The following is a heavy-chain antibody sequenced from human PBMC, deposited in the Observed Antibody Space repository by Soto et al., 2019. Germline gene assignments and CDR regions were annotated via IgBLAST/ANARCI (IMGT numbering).Heavy chain of an antibody. CDR2: ISSSSTI. Sequence: PGGSLRLSCAASGLTFSSYSMNWVRQAPGKGLEWVSYISSSSTIYYADSVKGRFTISRDNAKNSLYLQMNSLRDEDTAVYYCARDEVAYYGSGSYYNHYYYGMDVWGQGTTVTVSS. D-gene: IGHD3-10*01. CDR3: ARDEVAYYGSGSYYNHYYYGMDV. J-gene: IGHJ6*02. V-gene: IGHV3-48*02. CDR1: GLTFSSYS.